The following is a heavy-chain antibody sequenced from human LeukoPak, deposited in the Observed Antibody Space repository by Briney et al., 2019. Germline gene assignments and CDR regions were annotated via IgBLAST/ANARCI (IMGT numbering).Heavy chain of an antibody. CDR3: ARGGWLQLGNYFDY. V-gene: IGHV3-30*04. CDR1: GFSFSSYA. D-gene: IGHD5-24*01. CDR2: ISYDGSNK. J-gene: IGHJ4*02. Sequence: GGSLRLSCAASGFSFSSYAMHWVRQAPGKGLEWVAVISYDGSNKYYADSVKGRFTISRDNSKNTLYLQMSSLRAEDTAVYYCARGGWLQLGNYFDYWGQGTLVAVSS.